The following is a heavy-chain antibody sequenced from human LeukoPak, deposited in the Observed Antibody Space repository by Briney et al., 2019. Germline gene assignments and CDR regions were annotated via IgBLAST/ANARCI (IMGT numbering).Heavy chain of an antibody. J-gene: IGHJ3*02. D-gene: IGHD3-16*01. CDR1: GGSVSSYY. V-gene: IGHV4-59*02. CDR2: IHYSGNI. Sequence: SETLSLTCTVSGGSVSSYYWSWIRQPPGKGLEWIGHIHYSGNINYNPSLKSRVTMSLDTSENHSSLKVNSVTAADTAVYYCARHAGNYGGAFDIWGQRTTVTVSS. CDR3: ARHAGNYGGAFDI.